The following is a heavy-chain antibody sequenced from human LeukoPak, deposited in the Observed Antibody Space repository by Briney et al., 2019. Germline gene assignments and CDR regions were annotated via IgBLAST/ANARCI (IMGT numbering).Heavy chain of an antibody. CDR1: VFTFSSYS. Sequence: GGSLRLSCAASVFTFSSYSMNWVRQAPGKGLEWVSSVSSSSSYIYYADSVKGRFTISRDNAKKSLYLQMNSLTAEDTAVYYCARDEGPYLRAIDSWGQGTLVTVSS. D-gene: IGHD5-12*01. CDR3: ARDEGPYLRAIDS. V-gene: IGHV3-21*01. J-gene: IGHJ4*02. CDR2: VSSSSSYI.